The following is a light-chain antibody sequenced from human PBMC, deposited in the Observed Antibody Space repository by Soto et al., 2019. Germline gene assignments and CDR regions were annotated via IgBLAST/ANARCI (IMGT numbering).Light chain of an antibody. J-gene: IGLJ1*01. CDR1: RSDVGNYNF. CDR2: DVG. Sequence: QSVLTQPASVSGSPGQSITISCTGTRSDVGNYNFVSWYQHHPGKAPKLIIYDVGSRPSGVSNRFSGSKSGNTASLAIYGLQAEDEADYCCSYTSVHPRFYVFGTGTKVTVL. CDR3: CSYTSVHPRFYV. V-gene: IGLV2-14*03.